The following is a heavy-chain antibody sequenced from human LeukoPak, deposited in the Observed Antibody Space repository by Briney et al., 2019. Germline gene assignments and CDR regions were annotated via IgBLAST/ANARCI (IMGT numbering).Heavy chain of an antibody. J-gene: IGHJ4*02. CDR3: GRDPRLGIRGYTYGYIEY. Sequence: ASVKVSCKTSGYTFSSYTITWVRQAPGQGLQWMGWINTNTGNPTYAQGFTGRYVFSLDTSVSTAYLQISGLTAVDTAVYFCGRDPRLGIRGYTYGYIEYWGQGTLVTVSS. CDR2: INTNTGNP. V-gene: IGHV7-4-1*02. CDR1: GYTFSSYT. D-gene: IGHD5-18*01.